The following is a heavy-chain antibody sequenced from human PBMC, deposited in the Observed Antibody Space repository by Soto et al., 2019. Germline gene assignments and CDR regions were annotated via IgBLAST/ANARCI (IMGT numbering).Heavy chain of an antibody. Sequence: PSETLSLTCAVYGGSFSGYYWSWVGQPPGKGLEWIGEINHSGSTNYNPSLKSRVTISVDTSKNQFSLKLSSVTAADTAVYYCARFYDSSGYYTYPFDYWGQGTLVTVSS. CDR1: GGSFSGYY. J-gene: IGHJ4*02. D-gene: IGHD3-22*01. V-gene: IGHV4-34*01. CDR2: INHSGST. CDR3: ARFYDSSGYYTYPFDY.